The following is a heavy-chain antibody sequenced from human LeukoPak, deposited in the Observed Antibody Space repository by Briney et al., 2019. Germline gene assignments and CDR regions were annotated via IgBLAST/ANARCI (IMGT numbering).Heavy chain of an antibody. CDR2: IYYIGST. CDR3: ARGLLFSWFDP. CDR1: GGSISSYY. V-gene: IGHV4-59*12. J-gene: IGHJ5*02. D-gene: IGHD2-21*02. Sequence: SETLSLTCTVSGGSISSYYWSWIRQPPGKGLEWIGYIYYIGSTNYNPSLTSRVTISVDTSKNQVSLKLSSVTAADTAVYYCARGLLFSWFDPWGQGALVTVSS.